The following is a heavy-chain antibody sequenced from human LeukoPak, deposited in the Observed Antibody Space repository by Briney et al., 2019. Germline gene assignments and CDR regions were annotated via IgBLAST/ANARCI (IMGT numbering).Heavy chain of an antibody. J-gene: IGHJ3*02. CDR2: IYHSGST. Sequence: SETLSITCAISGGSISSGGYSWSWIRQPPGKGLEWIGYIYHSGSTYYNPSLKSRVTISVDRSKNQFSLKLSSVTAADTAVYYCARRTVTTTHALDIWGQGTMVTVSS. D-gene: IGHD4-17*01. V-gene: IGHV4-30-2*01. CDR3: ARRTVTTTHALDI. CDR1: GGSISSGGYS.